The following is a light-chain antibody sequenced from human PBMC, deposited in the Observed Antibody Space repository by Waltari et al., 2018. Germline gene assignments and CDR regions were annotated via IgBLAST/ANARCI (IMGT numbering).Light chain of an antibody. CDR1: QSVSNN. J-gene: IGKJ1*01. CDR3: QQYNNWPPWT. V-gene: IGKV3-15*01. Sequence: EIVMTQSPATLSVSPGERATLSCWASQSVSNNLAWYQQRPGQAPRLLIHGASTRATGIPARFSGSGSGTEFTLTISSLQSEDFAVYYCQQYNNWPPWTFGQGTKVEIK. CDR2: GAS.